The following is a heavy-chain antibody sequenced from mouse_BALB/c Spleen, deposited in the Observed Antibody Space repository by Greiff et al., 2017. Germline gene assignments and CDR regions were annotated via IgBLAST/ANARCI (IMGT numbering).Heavy chain of an antibody. D-gene: IGHD2-3*01. CDR2: INPYNDGT. J-gene: IGHJ4*01. Sequence: VQLKESGPELVKPGASVKMSCKASGYTFTSYVMHWVKQKPGQGLEWIGYINPYNDGTKYNEKFKGKATLTSDKSSSTAYMELSSLTSEDSAVYYCARSGDGYYPYAMDYWGQGTSVTVSS. V-gene: IGHV1-14*01. CDR3: ARSGDGYYPYAMDY. CDR1: GYTFTSYV.